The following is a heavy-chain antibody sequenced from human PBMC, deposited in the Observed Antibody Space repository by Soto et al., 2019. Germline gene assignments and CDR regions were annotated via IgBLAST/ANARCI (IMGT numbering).Heavy chain of an antibody. CDR3: ARGSPRRYYYYGMDV. CDR1: GFTFSSYG. Sequence: QVQLVESGGGVGQPGRSLRLSCAASGFTFSSYGMHWVRQAPGKGLEWVAVIWYDGSNKYYADSVKGRFTISRDNSKNTLYLQMNSLRAEDTAVYYCARGSPRRYYYYGMDVWGQGTTVTVSS. V-gene: IGHV3-33*01. J-gene: IGHJ6*02. CDR2: IWYDGSNK.